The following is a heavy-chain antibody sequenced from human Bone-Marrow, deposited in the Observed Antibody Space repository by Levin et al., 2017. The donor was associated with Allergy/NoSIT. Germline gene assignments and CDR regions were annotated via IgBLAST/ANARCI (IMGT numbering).Heavy chain of an antibody. V-gene: IGHV4-4*02. J-gene: IGHJ4*02. CDR3: ARSNYYGSGSYCFDY. Sequence: SETLSLTCAVSGGSISSSNWWSWVRQPPGKGLEWIGEIYHSGSTNYNPSLKSRVTISVDKSKNQFSLKLSSVTAADTAVYYCARSNYYGSGSYCFDYWGQGTLVTVSS. D-gene: IGHD3-10*01. CDR1: GGSISSSNW. CDR2: IYHSGST.